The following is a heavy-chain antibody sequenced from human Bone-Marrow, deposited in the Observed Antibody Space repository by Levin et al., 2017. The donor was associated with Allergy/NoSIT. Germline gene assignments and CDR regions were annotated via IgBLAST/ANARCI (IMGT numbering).Heavy chain of an antibody. Sequence: GGSLRLSCAASGFTVSSNYMSWVRQAPGKGLEWVSVIYSGGSTYYADSVKGRFTISRDNSKNTLYLQMNSLRAEDTAVYYCARVGVAGTGNNWFDPWGQGTLVTVSS. J-gene: IGHJ5*02. CDR3: ARVGVAGTGNNWFDP. CDR2: IYSGGST. CDR1: GFTVSSNY. V-gene: IGHV3-66*02. D-gene: IGHD6-19*01.